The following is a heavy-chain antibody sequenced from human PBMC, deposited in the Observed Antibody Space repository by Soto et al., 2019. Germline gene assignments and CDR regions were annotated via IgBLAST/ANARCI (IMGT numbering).Heavy chain of an antibody. J-gene: IGHJ6*02. CDR3: AKQVVVAAKLSNYYGMDV. D-gene: IGHD2-15*01. V-gene: IGHV3-23*01. Sequence: GGSLRLSCAASGFTFSSYAMSWVRQAPGKGLEWVSAISGSGGSTYYADSVKGRFTISRDNSKNTLYLQMNSLRAEDTAVYYCAKQVVVAAKLSNYYGMDVWGQGTTVTVSS. CDR2: ISGSGGST. CDR1: GFTFSSYA.